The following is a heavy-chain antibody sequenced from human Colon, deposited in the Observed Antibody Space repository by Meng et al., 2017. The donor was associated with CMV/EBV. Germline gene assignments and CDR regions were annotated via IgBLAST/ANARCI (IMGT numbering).Heavy chain of an antibody. D-gene: IGHD2-2*02. CDR1: TYA. V-gene: IGHV1-69*10. Sequence: TYAISWVRQAPGQGLEWMGGIIPIVGLANYAQKFQGRVTISADKSTSTAYMELSSLRSEDTAVYYCARGNGYCSSASCYTFYYFDYWGQGTLVTVSS. CDR2: IIPIVGLA. J-gene: IGHJ4*02. CDR3: ARGNGYCSSASCYTFYYFDY.